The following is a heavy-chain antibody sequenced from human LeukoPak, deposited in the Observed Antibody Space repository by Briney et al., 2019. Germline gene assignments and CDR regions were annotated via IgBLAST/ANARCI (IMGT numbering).Heavy chain of an antibody. CDR1: GFTVSSNY. V-gene: IGHV3-53*01. CDR2: IHKSATT. CDR3: ARSLRVRGVPDYMDV. D-gene: IGHD3-10*01. J-gene: IGHJ6*03. Sequence: GGSLRLSCAASGFTVSSNYMTWVRQAPGKGLEWVSVIHKSATTYYADTVKGRFTISRDNSKNTLYLQMNSLRVEDTAVYYCARSLRVRGVPDYMDVWGKGTTVTISS.